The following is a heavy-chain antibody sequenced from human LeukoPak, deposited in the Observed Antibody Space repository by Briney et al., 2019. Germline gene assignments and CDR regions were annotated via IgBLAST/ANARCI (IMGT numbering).Heavy chain of an antibody. CDR3: ASDYYDSSGYSNGMDV. J-gene: IGHJ6*02. D-gene: IGHD3-22*01. V-gene: IGHV3-30*03. Sequence: GGSLRLSCAASGFTFSSYGMYWVRQAPGKGLEWVAVISYDGSNKYYADSVKGRFTISRDNSKNTLYLQMNSLRAEDTAVYNCASDYYDSSGYSNGMDVWGQGTTVTVSS. CDR2: ISYDGSNK. CDR1: GFTFSSYG.